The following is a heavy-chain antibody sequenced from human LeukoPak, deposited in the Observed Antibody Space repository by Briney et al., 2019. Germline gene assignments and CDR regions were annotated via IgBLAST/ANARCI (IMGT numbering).Heavy chain of an antibody. V-gene: IGHV3-33*01. D-gene: IGHD4-17*01. CDR2: IWHDGSSK. CDR3: ARDSDYGDGFDY. CDR1: GFTFGTYG. Sequence: HPGGSLRLSCAASGFTFGTYGVHWVRQAPGKGLEWVAVIWHDGSSKYYADSVKGRFLLSRDNSSNTVYLQMNSLRAEDTAVYYCARDSDYGDGFDYWGQGTLVTVSS. J-gene: IGHJ4*02.